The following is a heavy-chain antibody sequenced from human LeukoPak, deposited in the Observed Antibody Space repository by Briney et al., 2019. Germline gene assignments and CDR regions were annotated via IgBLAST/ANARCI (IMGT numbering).Heavy chain of an antibody. CDR1: GFTFSAFS. CDR3: ARDCRVAGQTDFWSGYYWDYYYYGMDV. D-gene: IGHD3-3*01. V-gene: IGHV3-21*01. Sequence: GGSPRLSCAASGFTFSAFSMNWVRQAPGKGLEWVSAISSSSSDIYYADSVKGRFTISRDNAKNSLYLQMNSLRDEDTAVYYCARDCRVAGQTDFWSGYYWDYYYYGMDVWGQGTTVTVSS. CDR2: ISSSSSDI. J-gene: IGHJ6*02.